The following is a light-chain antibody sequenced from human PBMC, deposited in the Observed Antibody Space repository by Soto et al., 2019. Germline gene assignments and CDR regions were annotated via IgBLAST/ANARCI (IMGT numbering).Light chain of an antibody. CDR2: GAS. CDR1: QSVGSNY. Sequence: EIVLTQSPGTLSLSPGERATLSCRASQSVGSNYLAWYQQKPGQAPRLLIYGASRRATGIPDRFTGSGSGTDFTLTISRLEPEDFAVYFCQQYGSSPGTFGQGTTVEMK. V-gene: IGKV3-20*01. CDR3: QQYGSSPGT. J-gene: IGKJ1*01.